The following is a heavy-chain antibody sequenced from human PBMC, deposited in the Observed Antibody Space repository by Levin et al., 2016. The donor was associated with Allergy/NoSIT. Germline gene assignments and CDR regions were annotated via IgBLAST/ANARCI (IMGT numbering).Heavy chain of an antibody. CDR2: ITSSSDKI. CDR3: SKGITLGGWYGY. CDR1: GFDFNIYA. Sequence: GESLKISCAGSGFDFNIYAMSWVRRAAGKGLEWVSAITSSSDKIIYADSVKGRFIISRDNSKNTLYLQMNSLRVEDTAMYYCSKGITLGGWYGYWGQGALVSVSS. J-gene: IGHJ4*02. D-gene: IGHD6-19*01. V-gene: IGHV3-23*01.